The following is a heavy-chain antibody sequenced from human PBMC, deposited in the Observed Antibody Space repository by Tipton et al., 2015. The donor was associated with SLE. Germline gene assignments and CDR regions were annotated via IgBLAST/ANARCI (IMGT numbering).Heavy chain of an antibody. D-gene: IGHD6-13*01. V-gene: IGHV4-34*01. CDR3: ARGDSSSWYADAFDI. J-gene: IGHJ3*02. Sequence: TLSLTCAVYGGSFSGYYWSWIRQPPGKGLERIGSIYYSGSTYYNQSLKSRVTISVDTSTNQFSLKLSSVTAADTAVYYCARGDSSSWYADAFDIWGQGTMVTVSS. CDR1: GGSFSGYY. CDR2: IYYSGST.